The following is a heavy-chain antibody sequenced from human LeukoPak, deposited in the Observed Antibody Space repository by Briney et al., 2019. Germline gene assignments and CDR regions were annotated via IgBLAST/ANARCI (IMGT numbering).Heavy chain of an antibody. CDR2: IIPIFGTA. CDR1: GGTFSSYA. D-gene: IGHD3-3*01. CDR3: ARAEVLRFLEWSYNYFDY. V-gene: IGHV1-69*06. Sequence: SVKVSCKASGGTFSSYAINWVRQAPGQGLEWMGGIIPIFGTANYAQKFQGRVTITADKSASTAYMELSSLRSEDTAVYYCARAEVLRFLEWSYNYFDYWGQGTLVTVSS. J-gene: IGHJ4*02.